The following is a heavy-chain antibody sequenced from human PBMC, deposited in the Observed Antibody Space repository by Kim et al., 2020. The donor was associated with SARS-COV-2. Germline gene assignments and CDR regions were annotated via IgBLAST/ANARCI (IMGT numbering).Heavy chain of an antibody. CDR1: GFTFSSYW. V-gene: IGHV3-74*01. D-gene: IGHD3-16*02. J-gene: IGHJ5*02. CDR2: IKSDGSST. Sequence: GGSLRLSCAASGFTFSSYWMHWVRQAPGKGLVWASRIKSDGSSTSYADSVKGRFTISRDNAKNTLYLQMNSLRAEDTAVYYCARVLKTDYDYVWGSYRSSWFDPWGQGTLVTVSS. CDR3: ARVLKTDYDYVWGSYRSSWFDP.